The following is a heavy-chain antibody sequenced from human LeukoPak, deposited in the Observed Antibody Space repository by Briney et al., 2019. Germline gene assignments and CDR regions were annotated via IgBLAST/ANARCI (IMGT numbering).Heavy chain of an antibody. CDR3: AREKTGNYYGSGRGAFDI. CDR1: GGSISSYY. CDR2: IYYSGST. Sequence: SETLSLTCTVSGGSISSYYWSWIRQPPGKGLEWIGYIYYSGSTYYNPSLKSRVTISVDTSKNQFSLKLSSVTAADTAVYCCAREKTGNYYGSGRGAFDIWGQGTMVTVSS. J-gene: IGHJ3*02. D-gene: IGHD3-10*01. V-gene: IGHV4-59*06.